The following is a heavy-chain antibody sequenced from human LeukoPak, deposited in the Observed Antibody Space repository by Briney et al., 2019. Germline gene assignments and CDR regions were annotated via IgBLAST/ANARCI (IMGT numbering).Heavy chain of an antibody. CDR3: ARDHEWFAKMDY. CDR1: GGTFSSYA. CDR2: IIPIFGTA. D-gene: IGHD3-3*01. J-gene: IGHJ4*02. V-gene: IGHV1-69*13. Sequence: GASVKVSCKASGGTFSSYAISWVRQAPGQGLEWMGGIIPIFGTANYAQKFQGRVTITADESTSTAYMELSSLRSEDTAVYYCARDHEWFAKMDYWGQGTLVTVSS.